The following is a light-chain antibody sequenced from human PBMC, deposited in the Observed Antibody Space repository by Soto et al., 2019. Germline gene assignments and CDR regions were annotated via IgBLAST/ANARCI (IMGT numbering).Light chain of an antibody. CDR1: SSDVGGYNY. J-gene: IGLJ1*01. CDR2: DVS. V-gene: IGLV2-14*03. CDR3: SSYTTSNTRQIV. Sequence: QSVLTQPASVSGSPGQSITISCTGTSSDVGGYNYVSWYQHHPGKAPKLLIYDVSNRPSGISNRFSCSKSYNTASLTISGLQPEDEADYYCSSYTTSNTRQIVFGTGTKVTVL.